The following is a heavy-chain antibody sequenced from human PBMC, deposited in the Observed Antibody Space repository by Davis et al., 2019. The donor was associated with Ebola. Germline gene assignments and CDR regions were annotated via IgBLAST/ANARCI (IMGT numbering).Heavy chain of an antibody. CDR1: GDSVSSNSVT. Sequence: PSETLSLTCAISGDSVSSNSVTWNWIRQSPSRGLEWLGRTYYRSKWYDEYAVSVKSRIIINPDTSKNQFSLQLNSVTPEDTAVYYCARQGPNYMDVWGKGTTVTVSS. V-gene: IGHV6-1*01. CDR3: ARQGPNYMDV. CDR2: TYYRSKWYD. J-gene: IGHJ6*03.